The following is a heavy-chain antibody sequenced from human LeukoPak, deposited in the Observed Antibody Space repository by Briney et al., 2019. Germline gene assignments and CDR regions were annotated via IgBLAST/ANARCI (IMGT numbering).Heavy chain of an antibody. D-gene: IGHD1-26*01. CDR3: ARGRWELLRSPVLVY. CDR2: INPSGGST. CDR1: GYTFTSYC. J-gene: IGHJ4*02. V-gene: IGHV1-46*01. Sequence: ASVKVSCKASGYTFTSYCMHWVRQAPGQGLEWMGIINPSGGSTSYAQKFQGRVTMTRDMSTSTVYMELSSLRSEDTAVYYCARGRWELLRSPVLVYWGQGTLVTVSS.